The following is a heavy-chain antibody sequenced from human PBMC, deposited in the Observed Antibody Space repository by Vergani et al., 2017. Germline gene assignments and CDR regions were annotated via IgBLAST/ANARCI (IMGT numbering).Heavy chain of an antibody. D-gene: IGHD4-17*01. J-gene: IGHJ4*02. Sequence: QVQLVQSGAEVKKPGSSVKVSCKASGGTFSSYAISWVRQAPGQGLEWMGWINPNSGGTNYAQKFQGRVTMTRDTSISTAYMELSRLRSDDTAVYYCASAMTTVTTGDYWGQGTLVTVSS. CDR1: GGTFSSYA. CDR3: ASAMTTVTTGDY. CDR2: INPNSGGT. V-gene: IGHV1-2*02.